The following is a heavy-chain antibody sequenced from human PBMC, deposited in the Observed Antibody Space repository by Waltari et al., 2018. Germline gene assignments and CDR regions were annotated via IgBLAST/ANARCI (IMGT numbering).Heavy chain of an antibody. CDR2: IIPIFGTA. Sequence: QVQLVQSGAEVKKPGSSVKVSCKASGGTFSSYALSWVRQAPGQGLEWMGGIIPIFGTANYAQKCQGRVTITADESTSTAYMELSSLRSEDTAVYYCARPSGRREMATIHFDYWGQGTLVTVSS. V-gene: IGHV1-69*01. CDR1: GGTFSSYA. D-gene: IGHD5-12*01. CDR3: ARPSGRREMATIHFDY. J-gene: IGHJ4*02.